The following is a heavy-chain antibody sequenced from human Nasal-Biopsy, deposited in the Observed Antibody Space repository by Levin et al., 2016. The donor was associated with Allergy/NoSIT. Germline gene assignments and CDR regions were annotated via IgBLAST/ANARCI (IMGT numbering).Heavy chain of an antibody. Sequence: GESLKISCAASGFSFSDAWMTWVRQAPGKGLEWVGRVKSKTDGGTSDYAAPVKGRFTISRDDSKRTLYLQMNNLKTEDTAVYYCATRGVPGPVILYYFDYWGQGALVTVSS. CDR1: GFSFSDAW. V-gene: IGHV3-15*01. D-gene: IGHD3-3*01. J-gene: IGHJ4*02. CDR3: ATRGVPGPVILYYFDY. CDR2: VKSKTDGGTS.